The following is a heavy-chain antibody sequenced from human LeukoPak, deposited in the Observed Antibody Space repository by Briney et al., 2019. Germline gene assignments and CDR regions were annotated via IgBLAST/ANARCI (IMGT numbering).Heavy chain of an antibody. CDR3: ARDLRLFDY. CDR2: ISFSGVT. Sequence: ASVRVSCKTSGYPFTSYYIQWLRQAPGQGLEWMGWISFSGVTKYAEKLRGRVTLTRDTSRATAYMELTGLTSDDTAVYYCARDLRLFDYWGQGTLVTVSS. CDR1: GYPFTSYY. J-gene: IGHJ4*02. D-gene: IGHD3-3*01. V-gene: IGHV1-2*02.